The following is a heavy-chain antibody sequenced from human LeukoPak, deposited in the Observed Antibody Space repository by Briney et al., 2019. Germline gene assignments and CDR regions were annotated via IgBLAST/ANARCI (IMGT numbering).Heavy chain of an antibody. D-gene: IGHD6-6*01. J-gene: IGHJ5*02. V-gene: IGHV1-18*01. CDR3: ARGGRIAARMDWFDP. CDR2: ISAYNGNT. Sequence: ASVKVSCKASGYTFTSYGISWGRQAPGQGLEWMGCISAYNGNTNYAQKLQGRVTMTRDMSTSTAYIELSSLRSEDTAVYYCARGGRIAARMDWFDPWGQGTLVTVSS. CDR1: GYTFTSYG.